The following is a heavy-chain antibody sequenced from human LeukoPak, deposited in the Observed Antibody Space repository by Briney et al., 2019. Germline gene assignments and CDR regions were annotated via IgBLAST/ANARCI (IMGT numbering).Heavy chain of an antibody. CDR1: GYSFTSYW. J-gene: IGHJ3*02. Sequence: GESLRISFKGSGYSFTSYWISWVRQMPGKGLEWMGRIDPSDSYTNYSPSFQGHVTISADKSISTAYLQWSSLKASDTAMYYCARQSGIAVAGSFVDAFDTWGQGTMVTVSS. D-gene: IGHD6-19*01. V-gene: IGHV5-10-1*01. CDR3: ARQSGIAVAGSFVDAFDT. CDR2: IDPSDSYT.